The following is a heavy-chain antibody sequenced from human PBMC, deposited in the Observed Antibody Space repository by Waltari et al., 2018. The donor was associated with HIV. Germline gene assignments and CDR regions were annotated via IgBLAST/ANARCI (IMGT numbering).Heavy chain of an antibody. CDR1: GFPFSLYP. D-gene: IGHD2-21*01. V-gene: IGHV3-11*01. CDR2: IRSSGWSV. Sequence: VQVVESGGGLAKPDGSLRLSCAGSGFPFSLYPLVWIRHRPGKVLEWISYIRSSGWSVYYADSVKGRFTTSRDNAKNSMYLQMNNLTSEDAAVYYCARGHCDGGTCSSIYVYWGQGTLVGVAS. CDR3: ARGHCDGGTCSSIYVY. J-gene: IGHJ4*02.